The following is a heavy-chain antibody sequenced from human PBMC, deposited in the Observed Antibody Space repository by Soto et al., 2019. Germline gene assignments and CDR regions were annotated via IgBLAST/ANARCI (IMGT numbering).Heavy chain of an antibody. CDR1: GYTFTSYG. D-gene: IGHD3-10*01. CDR2: ISAYNGNT. CDR3: AKQGSGSYSDYYYYMDV. V-gene: IGHV1-18*01. J-gene: IGHJ6*03. Sequence: ASVKVSCKASGYTFTSYGISWVRQAPGQGLEWMGWISAYNGNTNYAQKLQGRVTMTTDTSTSTAYMELRSLRSEDTAVYYCAKQGSGSYSDYYYYMDVWGKGTTVTVSS.